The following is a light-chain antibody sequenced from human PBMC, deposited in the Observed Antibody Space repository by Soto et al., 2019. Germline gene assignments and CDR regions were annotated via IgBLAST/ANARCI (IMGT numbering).Light chain of an antibody. Sequence: EIVLTQSPGTLSLSPGERATLSCRASQSVSSNYLVWYQQRPGQAPRLLTYGASARATGIPARFSGSGSGTEFTLTISSLRSEDFAVYYCQQYNNWPRTFGQGTKVDI. CDR3: QQYNNWPRT. V-gene: IGKV3-15*01. CDR2: GAS. CDR1: QSVSSN. J-gene: IGKJ1*01.